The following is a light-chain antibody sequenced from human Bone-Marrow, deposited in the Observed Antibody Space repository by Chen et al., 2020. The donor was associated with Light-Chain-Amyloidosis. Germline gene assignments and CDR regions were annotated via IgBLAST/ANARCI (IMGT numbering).Light chain of an antibody. CDR1: QSLLNSNGHTC. V-gene: IGKV2-28*01. J-gene: IGKJ4*01. CDR3: LQALQAPLT. CDR2: LGS. Sequence: DIVLTQSPLALPVTPGEPASISCGSSQSLLNSNGHTCLDWYLQKPGRSPQFLIYLGSVRAAGVPGRFSGSGSGTDFALKISRVEAVDGGVYYCLQALQAPLTFDGGTEVEI.